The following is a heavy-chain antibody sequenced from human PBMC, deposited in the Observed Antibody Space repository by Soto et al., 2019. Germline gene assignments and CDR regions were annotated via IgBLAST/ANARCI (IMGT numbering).Heavy chain of an antibody. J-gene: IGHJ5*02. CDR2: IYYSRNT. V-gene: IGHV4-39*01. CDR1: GGSISSSGFY. D-gene: IGHD3-16*01. CDR3: AGGGVPNVGWFDP. Sequence: SQTLSLTCTVSGGSISSSGFYWGWIRQPPGKGLEWIVTIYYSRNTYYNPSLKSRVTISVDTSKNQFSLKLSSVTAADTAVYSCAGGGVPNVGWFDPWGQGTLVTVSS.